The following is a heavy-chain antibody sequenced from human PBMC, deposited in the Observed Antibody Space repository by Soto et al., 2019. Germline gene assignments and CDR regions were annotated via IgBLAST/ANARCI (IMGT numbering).Heavy chain of an antibody. CDR2: IYYSGGT. CDR3: ARRSTMMSAFDI. D-gene: IGHD3-22*01. CDR1: GGSISSSSDD. Sequence: SETLSLTCTVSGGSISSSSDDWGWIRQPPGKGLEWIGSIYYSGGTYYNPSIKSRVTISVDTSKNQFSLKLSSVTAADTAVYYCARRSTMMSAFDIWGQGTMVTVSS. J-gene: IGHJ3*02. V-gene: IGHV4-39*01.